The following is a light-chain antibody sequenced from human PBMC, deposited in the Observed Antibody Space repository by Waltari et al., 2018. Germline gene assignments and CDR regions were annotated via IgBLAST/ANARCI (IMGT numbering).Light chain of an antibody. CDR2: DAS. CDR1: QTINGW. Sequence: DIQMTQSPSTLSASVGDRVTITCRARQTINGWLAWYQQKPGKAPELLIHDASTLERGVPPRFSGSGSGTEFTLTISSVQPEDVATYYCQQYLLFWTFGQGTRVEIK. V-gene: IGKV1-5*01. CDR3: QQYLLFWT. J-gene: IGKJ1*01.